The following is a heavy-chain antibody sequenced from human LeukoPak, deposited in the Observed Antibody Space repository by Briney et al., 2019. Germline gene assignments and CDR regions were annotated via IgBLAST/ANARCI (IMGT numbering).Heavy chain of an antibody. Sequence: SETLSLTCTVSGGSISSYYWSWIRQPPGKGLEWIGYIYYSGSTNYNPSLKSRVTISVDTSKNQFSLKLSSVTAADTAVYYCARAAGWYRSPFAYWGQGTLVTVSS. CDR3: ARAAGWYRSPFAY. J-gene: IGHJ4*02. CDR1: GGSISSYY. CDR2: IYYSGST. V-gene: IGHV4-59*01. D-gene: IGHD6-19*01.